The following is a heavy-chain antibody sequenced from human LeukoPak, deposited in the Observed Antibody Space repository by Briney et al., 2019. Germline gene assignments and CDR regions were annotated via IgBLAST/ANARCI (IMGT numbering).Heavy chain of an antibody. V-gene: IGHV3-64D*06. CDR3: VSPVLTNF. Sequence: GGSLRLSCSASGFPFSTLGMHWVRQAPGKGLEHVSTIGSDGDGTYYADSGKDRFIISRDNSKDAVYLQMSSLRPEDTAVYYCVSPVLTNFWGKGTLVNVSS. CDR1: GFPFSTLG. CDR2: IGSDGDGT. J-gene: IGHJ4*01. D-gene: IGHD2-8*01.